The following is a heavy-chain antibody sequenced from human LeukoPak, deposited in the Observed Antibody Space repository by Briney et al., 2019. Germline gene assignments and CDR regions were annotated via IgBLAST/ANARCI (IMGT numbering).Heavy chain of an antibody. D-gene: IGHD5-12*01. CDR2: ISAYNRNT. CDR3: ARDQFAIRVLGIVTTTTFDS. Sequence: ASVKVSCKTSGYTFTSYGISWVRQAPGQGLEWMGWISAYNRNTNYAQKFQGRVTMTTDTSTSTAYMGLRSLRSDDTAVYFCARDQFAIRVLGIVTTTTFDSWGQGTLVTVSS. J-gene: IGHJ4*02. V-gene: IGHV1-18*01. CDR1: GYTFTSYG.